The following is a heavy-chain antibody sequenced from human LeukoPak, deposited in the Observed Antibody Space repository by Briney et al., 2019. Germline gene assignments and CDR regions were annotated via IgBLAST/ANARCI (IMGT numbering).Heavy chain of an antibody. Sequence: GGSLRLSCTASGFTFSSYWMNWVRQAPGKGLEWVANIKEDGSEQYYVDSVKGRFTISRDNAKNSLHLQMNSLRAEDTAVYFCARDRRGEKPQYNCFDPWGQGTLVTVSS. V-gene: IGHV3-7*01. CDR1: GFTFSSYW. CDR3: ARDRRGEKPQYNCFDP. J-gene: IGHJ5*02. CDR2: IKEDGSEQ. D-gene: IGHD3-10*01.